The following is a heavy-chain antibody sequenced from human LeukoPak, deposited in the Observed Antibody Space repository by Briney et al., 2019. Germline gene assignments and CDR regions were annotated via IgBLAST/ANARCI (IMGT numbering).Heavy chain of an antibody. Sequence: SETLSLTCAVSGYSISSGFYWGWIRQPPGKGLEWIGSIYYSGSTYYNPSLKSRVTISVDTSKNQFSLKLSSVTAADAAVYYCARQGITIFGVVRGPDWFDPWGQGTLVTVSS. CDR1: GYSISSGFY. D-gene: IGHD3-3*01. V-gene: IGHV4-38-2*01. J-gene: IGHJ5*02. CDR3: ARQGITIFGVVRGPDWFDP. CDR2: IYYSGST.